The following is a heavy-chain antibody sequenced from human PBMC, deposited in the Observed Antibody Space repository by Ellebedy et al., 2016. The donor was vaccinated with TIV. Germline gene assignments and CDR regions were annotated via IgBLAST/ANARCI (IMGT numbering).Heavy chain of an antibody. CDR1: GFTFDDYA. Sequence: PGGSLRLSCTASGFTFDDYAMHWVRQAPGKGLEWVSAISWNGGNIVYADSVRGRFTISRDNSKNTLYLQMNSLRAEDTAVYYCARDEMPPPIAAAGDYYYYGMDVWGQGTTVTVSS. CDR3: ARDEMPPPIAAAGDYYYYGMDV. V-gene: IGHV3-9*01. J-gene: IGHJ6*02. D-gene: IGHD6-13*01. CDR2: ISWNGGNI.